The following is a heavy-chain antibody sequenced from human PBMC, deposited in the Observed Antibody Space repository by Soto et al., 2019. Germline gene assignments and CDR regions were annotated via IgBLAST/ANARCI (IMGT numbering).Heavy chain of an antibody. CDR1: ELTCIDHG. D-gene: IGHD6-6*01. V-gene: IGHV3-30-3*01. Sequence: GGSLRHSCAASELTCIDHGRHWVRKAPGKGLEWVAVISYDGSNKYYADSVKGRFTISRDNSKNTLYLQMNSLRAEDTAVYYCADSSSSFYYYYGMDVWGQGTTVTVSS. CDR3: ADSSSSFYYYYGMDV. J-gene: IGHJ6*02. CDR2: ISYDGSNK.